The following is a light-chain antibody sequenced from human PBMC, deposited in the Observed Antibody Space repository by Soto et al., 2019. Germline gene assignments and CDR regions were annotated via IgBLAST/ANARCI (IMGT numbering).Light chain of an antibody. V-gene: IGKV1-39*01. CDR3: QESLTSLGT. J-gene: IGKJ3*01. CDR2: AAS. Sequence: DIQMTQSPSSLSASVGERVTITCRASQSISSYLNWFQQKPGKAPKLLIYAASSLPTGVPSRFSGSGSGTDFTLTISSLQREDFATYYCQESLTSLGTFGRGTKVDIK. CDR1: QSISSY.